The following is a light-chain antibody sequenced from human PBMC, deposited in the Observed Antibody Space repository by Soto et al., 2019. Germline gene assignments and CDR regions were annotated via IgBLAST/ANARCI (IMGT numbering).Light chain of an antibody. CDR1: TGDIGNYSF. V-gene: IGLV2-8*01. CDR3: SSHGGNSPYV. J-gene: IGLJ1*01. CDR2: EVN. Sequence: QSALTQPPSASGSPGQSVAISCTGTTGDIGNYSFVSWYQQHPGKAPKLLIFEVNKRPSGVPDRFSGSKSGNTASLTVSGLQAEDEADYYCSSHGGNSPYVFGTGTKLTVL.